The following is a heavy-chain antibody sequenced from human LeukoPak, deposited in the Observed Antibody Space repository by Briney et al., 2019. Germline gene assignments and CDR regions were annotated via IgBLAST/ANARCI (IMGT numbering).Heavy chain of an antibody. CDR1: GGSIRSYY. J-gene: IGHJ5*02. CDR3: ARGSGSDYNGWFYP. CDR2: IYHSGST. V-gene: IGHV4-59*01. D-gene: IGHD3-10*01. Sequence: SETLSLTCTVSGGSIRSYYWSWIRQPRGKGLEWMGHIYHSGSTNYNPSRKSRVTTSVDTSTNQFSLKLSSVTAADTAVYYCARGSGSDYNGWFYPWGQGTLVTVSS.